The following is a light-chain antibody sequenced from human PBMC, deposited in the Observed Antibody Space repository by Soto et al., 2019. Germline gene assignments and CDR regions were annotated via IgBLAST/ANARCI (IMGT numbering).Light chain of an antibody. CDR2: SNN. J-gene: IGLJ1*01. CDR3: AAWDDSLNGYV. V-gene: IGLV1-44*01. CDR1: NSNIGSNT. Sequence: QSVLTQPPSASGTPGQRVTISCAGSNSNIGSNTVNWYQQLPGTAPKLLIYSNNQRPSGVPDRFSGSKSGTSASLAISGLQSEDEADYYCAAWDDSLNGYVFGTGTKVTGL.